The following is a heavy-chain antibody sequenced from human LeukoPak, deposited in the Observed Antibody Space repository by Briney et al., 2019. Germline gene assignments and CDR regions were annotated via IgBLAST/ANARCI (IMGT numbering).Heavy chain of an antibody. CDR2: ISPYNGNT. CDR1: GYTFTNYG. J-gene: IGHJ4*02. Sequence: ASVKVSCKASGYTFTNYGITWVRQAPGQGLEWMGWISPYNGNTNYAQKFQGRVTMTTDTSTRTAYMELRNLRSGDTALYYCATEGGWQPTDYGDHVYWGQGTLVTVSS. CDR3: ATEGGWQPTDYGDHVY. D-gene: IGHD4-17*01. V-gene: IGHV1-18*01.